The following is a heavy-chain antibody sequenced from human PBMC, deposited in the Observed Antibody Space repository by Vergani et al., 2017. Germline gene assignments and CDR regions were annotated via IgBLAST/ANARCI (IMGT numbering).Heavy chain of an antibody. CDR1: GFTFSSYE. V-gene: IGHV3-48*03. D-gene: IGHD3-22*01. Sequence: VQLVESGGGLVQPGGSLRLSCAASGFTFSSYEMNWVRQAPGXGLEWVSYISSSGSTIYYADSVKGRFTISRDNAKNSLYLQMNSLRTEDTAVYYCASFYYYDSSCYSPAVDAFDIWGQGTMVTVSS. J-gene: IGHJ3*02. CDR2: ISSSGSTI. CDR3: ASFYYYDSSCYSPAVDAFDI.